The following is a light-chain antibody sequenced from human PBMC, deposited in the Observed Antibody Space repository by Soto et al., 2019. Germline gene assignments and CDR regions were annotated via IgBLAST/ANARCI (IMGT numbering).Light chain of an antibody. CDR3: QQGYSAPYP. CDR2: AAS. CDR1: QGISNY. V-gene: IGKV1-39*01. Sequence: DIQMTQSPSSLSASAGDRVTLTCRASQGISNYLAWYQQRPGKVPKLLIYAASTLQSGVPSRFSGSGSGTDCTLTISSLQPEDFATYYCQQGYSAPYPFGQGTRLEIK. J-gene: IGKJ5*01.